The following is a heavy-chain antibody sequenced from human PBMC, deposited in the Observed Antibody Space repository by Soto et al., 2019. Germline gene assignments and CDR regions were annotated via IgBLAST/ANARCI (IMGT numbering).Heavy chain of an antibody. CDR3: ARGRIVATPSYYYYYYGMDV. CDR2: INHSGST. Sequence: SETLSLTCAVYGGTFSGYYWSLIRQAPGKGLEWIGEINHSGSTNYNPSLKSRVTISVDTSKNQFSLKLSSVTAADTAVYYCARGRIVATPSYYYYYYGMDVWGQGNTVTVSS. V-gene: IGHV4-34*01. CDR1: GGTFSGYY. J-gene: IGHJ6*02. D-gene: IGHD5-12*01.